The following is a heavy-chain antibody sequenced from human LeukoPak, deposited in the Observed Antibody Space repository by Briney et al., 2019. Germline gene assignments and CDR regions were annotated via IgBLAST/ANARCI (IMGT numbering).Heavy chain of an antibody. V-gene: IGHV4-34*01. J-gene: IGHJ6*02. CDR3: ATQRIAAAGGVV. CDR1: GGSFSGYH. D-gene: IGHD6-13*01. CDR2: INHSGST. Sequence: SETLSLTCAVYGGSFSGYHWSWIRQPPGKGLEWIGEINHSGSTNYNPSLKSRVTISVDTSKNQFSLKLSSVTAADTAVYYCATQRIAAAGGVVWGQGTTVTVSS.